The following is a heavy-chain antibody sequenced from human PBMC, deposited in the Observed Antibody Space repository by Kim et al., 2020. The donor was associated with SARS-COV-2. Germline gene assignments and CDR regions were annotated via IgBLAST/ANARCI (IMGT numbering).Heavy chain of an antibody. CDR3: ARESDSSWHH. CDR2: IIDTGRTT. V-gene: IGHV3-23*01. D-gene: IGHD6-13*01. J-gene: IGHJ5*02. Sequence: GGSLRLSCAASGFTFSSYAMSWVRQAPGKGLEWVSAIIDTGRTTHYANSVKGRFTISRDNSKNTLYLHMNSLRTEDTALYYCARESDSSWHHWGQGTLVTVSS. CDR1: GFTFSSYA.